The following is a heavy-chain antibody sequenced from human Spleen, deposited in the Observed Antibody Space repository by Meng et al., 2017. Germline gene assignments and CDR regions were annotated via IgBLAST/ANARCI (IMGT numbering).Heavy chain of an antibody. V-gene: IGHV4-34*01. CDR3: ARRRHYGSGSYYFNWFDP. CDR2: INHSGST. CDR1: GGSFSGYY. Sequence: SETLSLTCAVYGGSFSGYYWSWIRQPPGKGLEWIGEINHSGSTNYNPSLKSRVTISVDTSKNQFSLKLSSVTAADTAVYYCARRRHYGSGSYYFNWFDPWGQGTLVTVSS. J-gene: IGHJ5*02. D-gene: IGHD3-10*01.